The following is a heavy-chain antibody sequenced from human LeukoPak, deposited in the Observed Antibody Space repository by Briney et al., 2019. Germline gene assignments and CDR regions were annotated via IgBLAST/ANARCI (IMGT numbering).Heavy chain of an antibody. J-gene: IGHJ4*02. Sequence: PGGSLRLSCAASGFTFSSYEMNWVRQAPGKGLEWVSVIYSGGSTYYADSVKGRFTISRDNSKNTLYLQMNSLRAEDTAVYYCARHRSRAAAGPFDYWGQGTLVTVSS. CDR1: GFTFSSYE. V-gene: IGHV3-66*04. CDR2: IYSGGST. D-gene: IGHD6-13*01. CDR3: ARHRSRAAAGPFDY.